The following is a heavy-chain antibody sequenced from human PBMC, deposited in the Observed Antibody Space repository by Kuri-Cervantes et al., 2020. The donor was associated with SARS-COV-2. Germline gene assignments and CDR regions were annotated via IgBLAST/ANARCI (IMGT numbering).Heavy chain of an antibody. CDR2: ISYDGSNK. V-gene: IGHV3-30*04. CDR3: ARRGTYYYDSSGYPNYYYYYMDV. J-gene: IGHJ6*03. CDR1: GFAFSSYA. Sequence: GESLKISCAASGFAFSSYAMHWVRQAPGKGLEWVAVISYDGSNKYYADSVQGRFTISRDNSKNTLYLQMNSLRAEDTAVYYCARRGTYYYDSSGYPNYYYYYMDVWGKGTTVTVSS. D-gene: IGHD3-22*01.